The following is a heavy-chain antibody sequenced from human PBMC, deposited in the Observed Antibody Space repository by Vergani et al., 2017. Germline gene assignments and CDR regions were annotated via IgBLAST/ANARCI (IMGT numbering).Heavy chain of an antibody. CDR3: ARVNTETNGHLYYYYYMDV. D-gene: IGHD4-11*01. J-gene: IGHJ6*03. CDR2: IDHTGGP. CDR1: GGSFTSYH. Sequence: QVQLQQWGGGLLKPSETLSLTCVVNGGSFTSYHWTWIRQSPGEGLEWVGDIDHTGGPDYNPSLKIRLTMSVDNSRNQFSLTLNSVTATDTAIYFCARVNTETNGHLYYYYYMDVWGEGTAVTVS. V-gene: IGHV4-34*01.